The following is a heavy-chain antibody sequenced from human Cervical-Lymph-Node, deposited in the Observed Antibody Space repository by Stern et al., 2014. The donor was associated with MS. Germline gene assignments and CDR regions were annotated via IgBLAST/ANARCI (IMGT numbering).Heavy chain of an antibody. J-gene: IGHJ4*02. CDR3: ARGRRGSSSSFNY. D-gene: IGHD6-6*01. Sequence: QVQLQESGPGLVKPSQTLSLTCTVSGGSISSGDYYWSWIRQPPGKGLEWIGYISYSGSTYYNPSLQSGRSLSVDTDQHQFSLKLSSVTAADTAVYYCARGRRGSSSSFNYWGQGTLVTVSS. CDR1: GGSISSGDYY. CDR2: ISYSGST. V-gene: IGHV4-30-4*01.